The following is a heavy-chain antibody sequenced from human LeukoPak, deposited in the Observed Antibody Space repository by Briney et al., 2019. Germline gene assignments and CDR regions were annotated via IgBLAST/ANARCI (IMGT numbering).Heavy chain of an antibody. CDR3: ARVGLVETALYYYYYMDV. J-gene: IGHJ6*03. CDR2: IYYSGST. D-gene: IGHD6-19*01. V-gene: IGHV4-59*01. Sequence: SETLSLTCTVSGGSISSYYWSWIRQPPGKGLEWIGYIYYSGSTNYNPSLKSRVTISVDTSKNQFSLKLSSVTAADTAVYYCARVGLVETALYYYYYMDVWGKGTTVTISS. CDR1: GGSISSYY.